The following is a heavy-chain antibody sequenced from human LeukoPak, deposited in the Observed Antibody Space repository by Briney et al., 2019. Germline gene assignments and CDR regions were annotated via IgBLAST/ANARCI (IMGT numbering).Heavy chain of an antibody. V-gene: IGHV4-38-2*01. CDR3: ASGYDYVLDY. J-gene: IGHJ4*02. D-gene: IGHD3-16*01. CDR2: IYHSGST. Sequence: SETLSLTCAVSGYSISSGYYWGWIRQPPGKGLEWIGSIYHSGSTYYNPSLKSRVTISVDTSKNQFSLKLSSVTAADTAAYYCASGYDYVLDYWGQGTLVTVSS. CDR1: GYSISSGYY.